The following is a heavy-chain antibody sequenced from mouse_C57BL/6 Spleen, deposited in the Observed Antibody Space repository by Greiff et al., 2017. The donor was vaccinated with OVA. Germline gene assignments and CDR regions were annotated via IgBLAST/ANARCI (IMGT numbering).Heavy chain of an antibody. CDR2: IYPGSGST. CDR3: ARDYHGYFDV. D-gene: IGHD1-1*01. CDR1: GYTFTSYW. Sequence: VQLQQPGAELVKPGASVKMSFKASGYTFTSYWITWVKQRPGQGLEWIGDIYPGSGSTNYNEKFKSKATLTVDTSSSTAYMQLSSLTSEDAAVYYCARDYHGYFDVWGTGTTVTVSS. J-gene: IGHJ1*03. V-gene: IGHV1-55*01.